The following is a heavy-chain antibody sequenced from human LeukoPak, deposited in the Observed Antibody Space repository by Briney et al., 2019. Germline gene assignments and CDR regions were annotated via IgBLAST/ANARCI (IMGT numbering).Heavy chain of an antibody. V-gene: IGHV4-39*01. Sequence: PSETLSLTCTVSGVSISSSNSYWGWIRQPPGKGLEWIGSIYYSGNTYYNASLKSRVTISVDTSKNQFSLKLSSVTAADTAVYYCARHREAAGAFDIWGQGTMVTVSS. J-gene: IGHJ3*02. D-gene: IGHD6-13*01. CDR2: IYYSGNT. CDR3: ARHREAAGAFDI. CDR1: GVSISSSNSY.